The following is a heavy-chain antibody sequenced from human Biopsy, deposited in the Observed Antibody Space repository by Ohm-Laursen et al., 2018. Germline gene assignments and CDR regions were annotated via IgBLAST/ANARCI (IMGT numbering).Heavy chain of an antibody. J-gene: IGHJ6*02. V-gene: IGHV3-30*18. CDR1: GFMFSSYG. D-gene: IGHD3-10*01. CDR3: VKDRGAAGTDYYYGMDV. Sequence: RSLRLSCTASGFMFSSYGMHWVRQAPDKGLEWVAVISFDGSDQKYADSVKGRFTISRDNSKSTLYLQMNSLRAEDTAVFYCVKDRGAAGTDYYYGMDVWGQGTTVTVFS. CDR2: ISFDGSDQ.